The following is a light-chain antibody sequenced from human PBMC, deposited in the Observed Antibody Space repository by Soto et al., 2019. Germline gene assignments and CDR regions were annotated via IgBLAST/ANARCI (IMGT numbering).Light chain of an antibody. CDR1: QSVGSRW. Sequence: EIVLTQSPGTVSFSPGERATLSCRASQSVGSRWLAWYQQKPGQAPSVLIYGGSNRATGIPDRFSGSGSGTDFTLTISRLEPEDFEVYYCQPYYSSRTFGQGTKVKIK. CDR3: QPYYSSRT. V-gene: IGKV3-20*01. CDR2: GGS. J-gene: IGKJ1*01.